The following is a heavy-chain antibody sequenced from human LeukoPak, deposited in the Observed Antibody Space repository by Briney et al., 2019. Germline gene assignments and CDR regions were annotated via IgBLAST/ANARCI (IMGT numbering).Heavy chain of an antibody. CDR1: GYTFTGYY. Sequence: GASVKVSCKASGYTFTGYYMHWVRQAPGQGLEWMGWINPNSGGTNYAQKFQGWVTMTRDTSISTAYMELSRLRSDDTAVYYCARAPIAAAGTSFDPWGQGTLVTVSS. D-gene: IGHD6-13*01. CDR2: INPNSGGT. CDR3: ARAPIAAAGTSFDP. J-gene: IGHJ5*02. V-gene: IGHV1-2*04.